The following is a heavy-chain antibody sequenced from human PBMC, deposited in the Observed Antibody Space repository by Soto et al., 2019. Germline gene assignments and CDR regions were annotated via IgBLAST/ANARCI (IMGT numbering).Heavy chain of an antibody. CDR1: GGSISSGSYY. CDR2: IYYSGST. J-gene: IGHJ6*02. V-gene: IGHV4-61*01. CDR3: ARGEYDFWSGPPKLNYYYYYGMDV. Sequence: SETLSLTCTVSGGSISSGSYYWSWIRQPPGKGLEWIGYIYYSGSTNYNPSLKSRVTISVDTSKNQFSLKLSSVTAADTAVYYCARGEYDFWSGPPKLNYYYYYGMDVWGQGTTVTVSS. D-gene: IGHD3-3*01.